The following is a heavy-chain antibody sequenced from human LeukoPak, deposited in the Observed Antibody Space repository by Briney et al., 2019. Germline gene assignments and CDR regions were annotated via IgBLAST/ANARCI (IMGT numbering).Heavy chain of an antibody. CDR2: ISYDGSNI. V-gene: IGHV3-30*04. Sequence: GSLRLSCAAFGFTFSNYAMLWVRQAPGKGLDWVAVISYDGSNIYYADSVRGRFTISRDNSKNTLYLQMNSLRAEDTAVYYCARDYEAAGGDYWGQGTLVTVSS. J-gene: IGHJ4*02. CDR1: GFTFSNYA. CDR3: ARDYEAAGGDY. D-gene: IGHD6-13*01.